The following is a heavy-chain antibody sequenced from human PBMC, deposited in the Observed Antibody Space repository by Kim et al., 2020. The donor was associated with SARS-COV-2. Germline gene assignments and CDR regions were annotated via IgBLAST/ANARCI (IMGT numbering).Heavy chain of an antibody. CDR3: ARDIRYYDSSGYYYEIYYYGMDV. J-gene: IGHJ6*02. CDR1: GYTFTSYA. CDR2: INTNTGNP. V-gene: IGHV7-4-1*02. Sequence: ASVKVSCKASGYTFTSYAMNWVRQAPGQGLEWMGWINTNTGNPTYAQGFTGRFVFSLDTSVSTAYLQISSLKAEDTAVYYCARDIRYYDSSGYYYEIYYYGMDVWGQGTTVTVSS. D-gene: IGHD3-22*01.